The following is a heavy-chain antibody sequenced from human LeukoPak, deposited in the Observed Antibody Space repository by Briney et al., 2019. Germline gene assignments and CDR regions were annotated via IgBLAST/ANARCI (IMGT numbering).Heavy chain of an antibody. D-gene: IGHD6-13*01. CDR1: GGTFSSYA. V-gene: IGHV1-69*13. CDR3: ARGYSSSWYKRHYYYMDV. Sequence: SVKVSCKASGGTFSSYAISWVRQAPGQGLEWMGGIIPIFGTANYAQKFQGRVTITADESTSTAYMELSSLRSEDTAVYYCARGYSSSWYKRHYYYMDVWGKGTTVTVSS. CDR2: IIPIFGTA. J-gene: IGHJ6*03.